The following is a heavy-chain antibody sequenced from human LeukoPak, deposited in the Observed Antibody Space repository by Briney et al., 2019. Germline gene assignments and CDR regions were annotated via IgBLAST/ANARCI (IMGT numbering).Heavy chain of an antibody. D-gene: IGHD3-22*01. CDR1: GFTFSSYA. Sequence: GGSLRLSCAASGFTFSSYAMSWVRQAPGKGLEWVSAISGSGGSTYYADSVKGRFTISRDNSKSTLYLQMNSLRAEDTAVYYCAKDDIPKYYYDSSGYPLQWGQGTLVTVSS. CDR3: AKDDIPKYYYDSSGYPLQ. V-gene: IGHV3-23*01. J-gene: IGHJ1*01. CDR2: ISGSGGST.